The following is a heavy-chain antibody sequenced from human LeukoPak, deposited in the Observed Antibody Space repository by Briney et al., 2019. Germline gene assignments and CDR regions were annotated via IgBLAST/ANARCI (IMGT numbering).Heavy chain of an antibody. CDR1: GYTFTSPY. CDR2: INPNSGAT. CDR3: ARVEYCTEGVCTTYYL. V-gene: IGHV1-2*02. D-gene: IGHD2-8*01. Sequence: VASLKVSCKASGYTFTSPYIHWMRQAPGQGLEWMGWINPNSGATKYAQKFQGRVTVTRDTSTSTAYMELSGLRADDTAAYYCARVEYCTEGVCTTYYLRGQGTLVTVAS. J-gene: IGHJ4*02.